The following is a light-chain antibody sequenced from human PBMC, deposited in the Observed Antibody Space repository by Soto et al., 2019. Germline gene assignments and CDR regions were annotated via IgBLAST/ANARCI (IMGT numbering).Light chain of an antibody. V-gene: IGKV1-17*01. J-gene: IGKJ4*01. CDR3: LQHNSYPLT. Sequence: DIQMTQSPSSLSASIGDRVTITCRASQGIRNDLSWYQQKPGKAPKRLIYGTYSLQSGVPSRFSGSASGTEFTLTISSLQPEDFAIYYCLQHNSYPLTFGGGTKVEI. CDR1: QGIRND. CDR2: GTY.